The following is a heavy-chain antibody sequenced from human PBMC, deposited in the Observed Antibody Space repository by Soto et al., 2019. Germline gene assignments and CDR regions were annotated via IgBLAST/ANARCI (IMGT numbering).Heavy chain of an antibody. CDR2: IYEGGRT. D-gene: IGHD7-27*01. J-gene: IGHJ4*02. CDR1: GGSVRRDDWN. CDR3: TRVPSGDKVDF. Sequence: QVQLHESGQGLVKPSQTLSLTCTVSGGSVRRDDWNWSWIRQTPGKGLEWIGHIYEGGRTYSNPSLLSRSTISLETSKNLFSLHIKSVTAADTAVDYCTRVPSGDKVDFWGQGLLVTVSS. V-gene: IGHV4-30-4*08.